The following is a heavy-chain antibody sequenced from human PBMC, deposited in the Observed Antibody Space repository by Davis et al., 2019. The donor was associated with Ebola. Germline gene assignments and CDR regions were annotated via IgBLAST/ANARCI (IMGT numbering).Heavy chain of an antibody. D-gene: IGHD3-16*02. J-gene: IGHJ6*02. Sequence: GESLKISCAASGFTFSSYAMHWVRQAPGKGLEWVAVISYDGSNKYYADSVKGRFTISRDNSKNTLYLQMNSLRAEDTAVYYCARDRDLSLFSYYYGMDVWGQGTTVTVSS. CDR3: ARDRDLSLFSYYYGMDV. V-gene: IGHV3-30-3*01. CDR2: ISYDGSNK. CDR1: GFTFSSYA.